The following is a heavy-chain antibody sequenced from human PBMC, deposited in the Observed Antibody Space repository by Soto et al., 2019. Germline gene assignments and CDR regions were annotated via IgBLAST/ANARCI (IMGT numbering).Heavy chain of an antibody. CDR2: ISGSGSST. V-gene: IGHV3-23*01. J-gene: IGHJ4*02. CDR1: GFPFSSYA. CDR3: PKGIAPVVTSKGMDY. Sequence: LRLSCSASGFPFSSYAMTWVRQAPGKVLEWVASISGSGSSTYSAYSVKGRFTVSRDNSKNAQYLEMYSLRVEDTAVYFCPKGIAPVVTSKGMDYWGQGPLVTVSS. D-gene: IGHD6-13*01.